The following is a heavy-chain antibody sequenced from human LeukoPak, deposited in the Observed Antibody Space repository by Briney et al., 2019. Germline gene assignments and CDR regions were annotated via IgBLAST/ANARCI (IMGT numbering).Heavy chain of an antibody. Sequence: PSETLSLTCSVSGGSISSSSNYWGWSRQPPGEGLEWMGSIYYSGSNYYNPSLKSRVTISVDTSKNQFSLKLTSVTAADTAVYYCASQWDPGEFDYWGQGTLVTVSS. CDR2: IYYSGSN. D-gene: IGHD1-26*01. V-gene: IGHV4-39*01. CDR3: ASQWDPGEFDY. CDR1: GGSISSSSNY. J-gene: IGHJ4*02.